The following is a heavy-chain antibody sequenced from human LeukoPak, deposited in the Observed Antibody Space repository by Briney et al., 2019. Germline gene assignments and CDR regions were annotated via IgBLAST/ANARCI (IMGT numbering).Heavy chain of an antibody. V-gene: IGHV3-74*01. CDR1: GFTFSRYW. CDR2: INSDGRST. J-gene: IGHJ4*02. D-gene: IGHD1-26*01. CDR3: ARDGVGAYAY. Sequence: GGSLRLSCVASGFTFSRYWMHWVRQAPGKGLVWVSRINSDGRSTNYADSVKGRFSISRDNAENTLYLQMNSLRVEDTAVYYCARDGVGAYAYWGQGTLVTVSS.